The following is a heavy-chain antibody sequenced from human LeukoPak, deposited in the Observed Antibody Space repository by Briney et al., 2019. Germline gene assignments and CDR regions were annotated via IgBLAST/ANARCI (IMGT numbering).Heavy chain of an antibody. V-gene: IGHV4-4*07. CDR2: IYTSGST. J-gene: IGHJ6*03. Sequence: ASETLSLTCTVSGGSISSYYWSWIRQPAGKGLEWIGRIYTSGSTNYNPSLKSRVTISVDTSKNQFSLKLSSVTAADTAVYYCARTGYCSGGSCYHYYYYYMDVWGKGTTVTISS. CDR3: ARTGYCSGGSCYHYYYYYMDV. CDR1: GGSISSYY. D-gene: IGHD2-15*01.